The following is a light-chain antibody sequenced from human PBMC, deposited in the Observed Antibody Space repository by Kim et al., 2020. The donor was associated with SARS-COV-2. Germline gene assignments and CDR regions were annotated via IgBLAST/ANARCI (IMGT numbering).Light chain of an antibody. CDR1: QSVSSSY. J-gene: IGKJ5*01. Sequence: SPGEIAILSCRASQSVSSSYLAWYQHKPGQSPRLLIHGASSRATGVPDRFRGGGSGTDFTLTITRLEPEDFAVYYCQQYGRSPTTFGQGTRLEIK. CDR2: GAS. CDR3: QQYGRSPTT. V-gene: IGKV3-20*01.